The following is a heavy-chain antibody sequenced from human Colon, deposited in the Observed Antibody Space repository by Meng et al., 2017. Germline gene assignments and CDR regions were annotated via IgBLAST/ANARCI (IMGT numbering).Heavy chain of an antibody. CDR3: ANTPRHSSNY. CDR2: RKEDGSVK. CDR1: GFTFSSYW. V-gene: IGHV3-7*01. Sequence: GESLKISCAASGFTFSSYWMSWVRQAPGKGLECVANRKEDGSVKYYVDSVKGRFTISRDNAKNSLYLQMNSLRAEDTAVYFCANTPRHSSNYWGQGTLVTGLL. D-gene: IGHD5-18*01. J-gene: IGHJ4*02.